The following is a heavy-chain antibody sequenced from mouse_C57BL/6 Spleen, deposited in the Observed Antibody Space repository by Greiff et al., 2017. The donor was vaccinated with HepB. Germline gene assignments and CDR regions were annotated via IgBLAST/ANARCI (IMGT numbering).Heavy chain of an antibody. V-gene: IGHV1-61*01. CDR3: ARSGGGTLTDDDY. CDR1: GYTFTSYW. CDR2: IYPSDSET. Sequence: QVQLKQPGAELVRPGSSVKLSCKASGYTFTSYWMDWVKQRPGQGLEWIGNIYPSDSETHYNQKFKDKATLTVDKSSSTAYMQLSSLTSEDSAVYYCARSGGGTLTDDDYWGQGTTLTVSS. D-gene: IGHD4-1*01. J-gene: IGHJ2*01.